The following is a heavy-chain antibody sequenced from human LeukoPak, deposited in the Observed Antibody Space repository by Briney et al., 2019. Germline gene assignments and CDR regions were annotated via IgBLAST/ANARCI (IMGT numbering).Heavy chain of an antibody. CDR2: INPSGGST. V-gene: IGHV1-46*01. D-gene: IGHD2-2*01. CDR3: ARGLDYCSSTSCPSGW. Sequence: ASVKVSCKASGYTFTSYYMHWVRQAPGQGLEWMGIINPSGGSTSYAQKFQGRVTMTRDTSTNTVYMELSSLRSEDTAVYYCARGLDYCSSTSCPSGWWGQGTLVTVSS. J-gene: IGHJ4*02. CDR1: GYTFTSYY.